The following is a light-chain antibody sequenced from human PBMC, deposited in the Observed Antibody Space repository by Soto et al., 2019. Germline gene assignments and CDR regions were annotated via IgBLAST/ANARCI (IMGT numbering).Light chain of an antibody. Sequence: IVMTQSPDFLSVSLGERATINCRANQSVLFISNNKNFLAWYQHKPGQPPKLFLNWASTRESGVPDRFSGSGTGTDFTLTISSLNAEDVAVYSCQQFVHTPKFGQGTKVDI. CDR1: QSVLFISNNKNF. J-gene: IGKJ1*01. CDR3: QQFVHTPK. V-gene: IGKV4-1*01. CDR2: WAS.